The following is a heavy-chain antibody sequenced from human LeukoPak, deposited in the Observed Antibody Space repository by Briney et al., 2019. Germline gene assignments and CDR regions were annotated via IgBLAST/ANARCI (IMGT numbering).Heavy chain of an antibody. D-gene: IGHD1-1*01. CDR3: ARDRRQRDYFDF. CDR2: VYSSGSL. J-gene: IGHJ4*02. CDR1: GGSISIRNYY. Sequence: PSETLSLTCTVSGGSISIRNYYWAWIRQPPGRQLEWIGSVYSSGSLYYNPSLKSRVTISVDTSNNQFSLNLNSVSAADTALYYCARDRRQRDYFDFWGQGARVTVSS. V-gene: IGHV4-39*07.